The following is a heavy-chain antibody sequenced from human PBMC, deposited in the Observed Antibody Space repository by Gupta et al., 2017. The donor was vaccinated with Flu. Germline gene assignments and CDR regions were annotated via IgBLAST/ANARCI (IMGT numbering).Heavy chain of an antibody. Sequence: QLQLQESGPGLLKPSETLSLTCTVSGGSLSSGGYFWGWIRQPPGKGLEWIGTIYYSGSTSYNPSLKSRVTISVDTSKNQFSLKLSSVTAADTAIYYCARRVAWVTIFGVFDPWGQGTLVTVSS. J-gene: IGHJ5*02. CDR3: ARRVAWVTIFGVFDP. CDR1: GGSLSSGGYF. CDR2: IYYSGST. D-gene: IGHD3-3*01. V-gene: IGHV4-39*01.